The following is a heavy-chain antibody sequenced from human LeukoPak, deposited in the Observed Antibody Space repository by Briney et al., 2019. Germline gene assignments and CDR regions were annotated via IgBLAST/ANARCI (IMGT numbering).Heavy chain of an antibody. CDR3: ARLDDSSGYYQDAFDI. CDR2: IDPGDSDT. J-gene: IGHJ3*02. D-gene: IGHD3-22*01. V-gene: IGHV5-51*01. Sequence: GESLKISCQASGYNFTNYWIVWVRQMPGKGLEWMGIIDPGDSDTMYNPSLQGQVTISADKSLSTANLQWSSLKASDTAMYYCARLDDSSGYYQDAFDIWGQGTVVTVSS. CDR1: GYNFTNYW.